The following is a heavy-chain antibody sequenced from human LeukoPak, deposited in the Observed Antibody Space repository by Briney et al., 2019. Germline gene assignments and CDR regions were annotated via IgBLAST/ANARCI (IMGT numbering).Heavy chain of an antibody. CDR2: ASYKSEWYF. V-gene: IGHV6-1*01. Sequence: SQTLSLTCAISGDSVSSNSVAWNWVRQSPSRGLEWLGRASYKSEWYFNYAVSVKSRITINADTSKNQFSLRLYSVTPEDTAVYYCARWDHGSGRFQNWGQGTLVTVSS. CDR1: GDSVSSNSVA. J-gene: IGHJ1*01. D-gene: IGHD6-19*01. CDR3: ARWDHGSGRFQN.